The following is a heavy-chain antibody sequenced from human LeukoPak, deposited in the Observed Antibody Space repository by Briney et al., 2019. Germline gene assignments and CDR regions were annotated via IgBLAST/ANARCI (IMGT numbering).Heavy chain of an antibody. CDR3: AAAYYDYVWGSYRYKAVDY. CDR2: IGGSVGSM. J-gene: IGHJ4*02. D-gene: IGHD3-16*02. V-gene: IGHV3-23*01. CDR1: GFTFSSYV. Sequence: GSLRLSCAASGFTFSSYVMSWVRQAPGKGLEWVSNIGGSVGSMFYAASVKDRFAISRDNSKNTLYLQMNSLRAEDTAVYYCAAAYYDYVWGSYRYKAVDYWGQGTLVTVSS.